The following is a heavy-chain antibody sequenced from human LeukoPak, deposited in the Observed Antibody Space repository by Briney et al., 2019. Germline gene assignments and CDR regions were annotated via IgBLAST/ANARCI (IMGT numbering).Heavy chain of an antibody. CDR3: ARDFGSTVTIDY. Sequence: GGSLRLSCAASGFTVSSNYMSWVRQAPGKGLEWVSVIYSGGSTYYADSVKGRFTISRDNSKNTLYLQMNSLRAEDTAVYYCARDFGSTVTIDYWGQGTLVTVSS. CDR2: IYSGGST. J-gene: IGHJ4*02. V-gene: IGHV3-53*01. D-gene: IGHD4-17*01. CDR1: GFTVSSNY.